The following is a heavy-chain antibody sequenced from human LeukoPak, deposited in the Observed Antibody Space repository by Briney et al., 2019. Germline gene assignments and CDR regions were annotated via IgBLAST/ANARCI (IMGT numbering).Heavy chain of an antibody. CDR1: GDSISSYY. V-gene: IGHV4-4*09. D-gene: IGHD6-6*01. CDR2: IYTSGGT. J-gene: IGHJ4*02. Sequence: SETLSLTRTVSGDSISSYYGSWLRQPPGKGRAWVGYIYTSGGTNYIPSLKGRVTISIDTSKNQFPLKLSSVAAADSAVYYCARLTRLSTSPDRYYLDYWGQGTLVTVSS. CDR3: ARLTRLSTSPDRYYLDY.